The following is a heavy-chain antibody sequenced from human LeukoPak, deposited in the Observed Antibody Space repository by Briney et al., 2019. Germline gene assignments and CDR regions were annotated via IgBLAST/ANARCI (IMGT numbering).Heavy chain of an antibody. Sequence: SETLSLTCTVFGGSVSSYYWTWIRQPAGKGLEWIGRVYIRGSPIYNPSLKSRVTTSVDTSKNQFSLKLSSVTAADTAVYYCARLSANWFDPWGQGTLVTVSS. CDR3: ARLSANWFDP. J-gene: IGHJ5*02. CDR2: VYIRGSP. V-gene: IGHV4-4*07. CDR1: GGSVSSYY.